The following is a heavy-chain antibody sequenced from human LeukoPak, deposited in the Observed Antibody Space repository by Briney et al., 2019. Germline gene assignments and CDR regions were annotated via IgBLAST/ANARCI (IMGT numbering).Heavy chain of an antibody. Sequence: ASVKVSCKASGYTFTGYYMHWVRQAPGQGLEWMGWTNPNSGGTNYAQKFQGWVTMTRDTSISTAYMELSRLRSDDTAVYYCARGFPRVLAAARYYFDYWGQGTLVTVSS. J-gene: IGHJ4*02. CDR2: TNPNSGGT. D-gene: IGHD6-13*01. CDR1: GYTFTGYY. V-gene: IGHV1-2*04. CDR3: ARGFPRVLAAARYYFDY.